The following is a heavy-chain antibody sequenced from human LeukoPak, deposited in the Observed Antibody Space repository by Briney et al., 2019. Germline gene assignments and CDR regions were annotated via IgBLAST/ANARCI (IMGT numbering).Heavy chain of an antibody. Sequence: ASVKVSCKASGYTFSNYYIHWVRQAPGQGLEWMGIIGGSTNYAQKFQGRVTMTRDTSTSTVYMELSSLRSEDTAVYYCATEKVGATFDYWGQGTLVTVSS. CDR1: GYTFSNYY. CDR3: ATEKVGATFDY. D-gene: IGHD1-26*01. CDR2: IGGST. V-gene: IGHV1-46*01. J-gene: IGHJ4*02.